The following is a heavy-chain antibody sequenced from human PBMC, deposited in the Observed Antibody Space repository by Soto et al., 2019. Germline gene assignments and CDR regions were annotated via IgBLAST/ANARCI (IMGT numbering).Heavy chain of an antibody. CDR3: ARDLMYSSSWPYYYYGMDV. CDR1: GGSISSYY. CDR2: IYYSGST. Sequence: PSETLSLTCTVSGGSISSYYWSWIRQPPGKGLGWVGYIYYSGSTNYNPSLKSRVTISVDTSKNQFSLKLSSVTAADTAVYYCARDLMYSSSWPYYYYGMDVWGQGTTATVSS. V-gene: IGHV4-59*01. J-gene: IGHJ6*02. D-gene: IGHD6-13*01.